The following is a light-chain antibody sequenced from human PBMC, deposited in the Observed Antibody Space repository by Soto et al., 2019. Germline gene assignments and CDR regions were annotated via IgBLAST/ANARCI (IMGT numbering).Light chain of an antibody. CDR2: KAS. J-gene: IGKJ1*01. V-gene: IGKV1-5*03. CDR1: QSISSW. CDR3: QLYNSYPWT. Sequence: DIQMTQSPSTLSASVGDRVIITCRASQSISSWLAWYQQKPGKAPKLMNYKASSLESGGPSRFSGSGYGTEFTLTISSLQPDDFTTFYCQLYNSYPWTFGQGTKVQLK.